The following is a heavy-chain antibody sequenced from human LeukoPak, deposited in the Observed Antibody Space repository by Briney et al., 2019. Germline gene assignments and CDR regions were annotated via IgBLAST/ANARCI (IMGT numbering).Heavy chain of an antibody. CDR1: GFTFSNAW. CDR2: IKSKTDGGTT. V-gene: IGHV3-15*01. D-gene: IGHD6-19*01. J-gene: IGHJ4*02. CDR3: TTDPGSGWYVVY. Sequence: PGGSLRLSCAASGFTFSNAWMSWVRQAPGKGLEWVGRIKSKTDGGTTDYAAPVKGRLTISRDDSKNTLYLQMNSLKTEDTAVYYCTTDPGSGWYVVYWGQGTLVTVSS.